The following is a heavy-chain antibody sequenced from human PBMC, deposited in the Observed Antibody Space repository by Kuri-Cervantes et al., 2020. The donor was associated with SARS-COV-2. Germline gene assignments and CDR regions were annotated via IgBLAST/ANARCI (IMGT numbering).Heavy chain of an antibody. CDR1: GYTFTSYG. CDR3: ARGRRITIFGRVYYYYYMDV. V-gene: IGHV1-18*01. CDR2: ISAYNGNT. J-gene: IGHJ6*03. D-gene: IGHD3-3*01. Sequence: ASVKVSCKASGYTFTSYGISWVRQAPGQGLEWMGWISAYNGNTNYAQKLQGRVTMTTDTSTSTAYMELRSLRSDDTAVYYCARGRRITIFGRVYYYYYMDVWGKGTTVTVSS.